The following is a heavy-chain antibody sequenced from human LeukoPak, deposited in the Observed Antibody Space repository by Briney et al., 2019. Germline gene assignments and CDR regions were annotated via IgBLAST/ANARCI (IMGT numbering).Heavy chain of an antibody. D-gene: IGHD4-11*01. Sequence: PGGSLRLSCAASGFTFSNAWMSWVRQAPGKGLEWVGRIKSKTDGGTTDYAAPVKGRFTISRDDSKNTLYLQMNSLKTEDTAVYYCTTGAPLSRLPPKSWGQGTLVTVSS. V-gene: IGHV3-15*01. CDR3: TTGAPLSRLPPKS. CDR2: IKSKTDGGTT. J-gene: IGHJ4*02. CDR1: GFTFSNAW.